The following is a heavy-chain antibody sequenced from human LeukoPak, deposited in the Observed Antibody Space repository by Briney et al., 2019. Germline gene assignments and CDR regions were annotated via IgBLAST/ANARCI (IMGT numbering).Heavy chain of an antibody. J-gene: IGHJ3*02. V-gene: IGHV1-46*01. CDR3: ARNSAYDSSGYSGAFDI. Sequence: GASVKVSCKASGYTFTSYAMNWVRQAPGQGLEWMGIINPSGGSTSYAQKFQGRVTMTRDMSTSTVYMELSSLRSEDTAVYYCARNSAYDSSGYSGAFDIWGQGIMVTVSS. CDR1: GYTFTSYA. D-gene: IGHD3-22*01. CDR2: INPSGGST.